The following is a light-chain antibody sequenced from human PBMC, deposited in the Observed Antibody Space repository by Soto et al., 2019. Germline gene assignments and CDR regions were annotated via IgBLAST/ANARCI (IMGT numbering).Light chain of an antibody. V-gene: IGKV3-11*01. J-gene: IGKJ2*02. Sequence: EVVLTQSPDTLSLSPGETATLSCRASQSVDRYVAWYQQKLGQAPSLLIYDSYTRATGVGASFTGSGSATDFSLTITSLEPEEFAVYYCQQRVKWPSTFSPATKVEMK. CDR2: DSY. CDR1: QSVDRY. CDR3: QQRVKWPST.